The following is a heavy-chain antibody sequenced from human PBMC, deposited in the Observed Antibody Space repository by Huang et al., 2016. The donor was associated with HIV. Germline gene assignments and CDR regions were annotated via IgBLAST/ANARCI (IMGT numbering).Heavy chain of an antibody. D-gene: IGHD3-3*01. CDR2: INTNNGTP. CDR3: ASSPREVFGVFDY. V-gene: IGHV7-4-1*02. Sequence: QVQLVQSGSELTKPGASVKVSCNASGYTFNSYAMNWVRQDPGQEIEWMRVINTNNGTPTYAQGFTVRFVCSFDTSVSTAYLQISSLKAEDTAVYYCASSPREVFGVFDYWGQGTLVTVSS. J-gene: IGHJ4*02. CDR1: GYTFNSYA.